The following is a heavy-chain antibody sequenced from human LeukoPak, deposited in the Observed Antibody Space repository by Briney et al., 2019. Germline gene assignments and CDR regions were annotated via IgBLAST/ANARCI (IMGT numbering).Heavy chain of an antibody. CDR3: AGDRRL. J-gene: IGHJ4*02. Sequence: KAGGSLRLSCAASGFTFSNYNMNWVRQAPGKGLEWVSSISSGSNYIYYADSVKGRFTISRDNAKSSLYLQMNSLRADDAAVYYCAGDRRLWGQGTLVTVSS. V-gene: IGHV3-21*01. CDR2: ISSGSNYI. CDR1: GFTFSNYN.